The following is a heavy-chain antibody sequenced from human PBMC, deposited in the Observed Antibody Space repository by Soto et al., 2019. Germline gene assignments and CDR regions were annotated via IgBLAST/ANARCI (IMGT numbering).Heavy chain of an antibody. Sequence: QVQLVESGGGVVQPGTSLRLSCVVSGFTFRNYGMHWVRQAPGKGPEWVAVISSDGDTKTYADSVKGRFTVSRDNSKSTLYLQMNSLTVEDTAVYYCASPYNVIPGTGTNFWGQGTLVTVSS. V-gene: IGHV3-30*03. CDR2: ISSDGDTK. D-gene: IGHD1-1*01. J-gene: IGHJ4*02. CDR1: GFTFRNYG. CDR3: ASPYNVIPGTGTNF.